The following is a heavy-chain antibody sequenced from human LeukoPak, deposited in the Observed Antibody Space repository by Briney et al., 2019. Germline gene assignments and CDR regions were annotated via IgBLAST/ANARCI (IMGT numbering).Heavy chain of an antibody. J-gene: IGHJ4*02. Sequence: GGSLRLSCAASGFTFSNAWMSWVRQAPGRGLEWVGFIRSQAYSGTTEYATSVKDRFTISRDDSKSIAYLQMNSLKTEDTAVYYCTRDIVSISQPYYFDYWGQGTLVTVSS. CDR3: TRDIVSISQPYYFDY. D-gene: IGHD2-2*01. CDR2: IRSQAYSGTT. V-gene: IGHV3-49*04. CDR1: GFTFSNAW.